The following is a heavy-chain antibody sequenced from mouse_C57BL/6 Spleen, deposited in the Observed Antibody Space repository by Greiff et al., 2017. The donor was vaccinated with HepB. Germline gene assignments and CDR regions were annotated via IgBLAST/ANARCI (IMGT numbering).Heavy chain of an antibody. Sequence: QVQLQQPGAELVKPGASVKLSCKASGYTFTSYWMHWVKQRPGRGLEWIGRIDPNSGGTKYNEKFKGKATLTVDKPSSTAYMQLSSLTSEDSAVYYCGKGDVEYAMDYWGQGTSVTVSS. CDR3: GKGDVEYAMDY. CDR2: IDPNSGGT. D-gene: IGHD2-13*01. CDR1: GYTFTSYW. V-gene: IGHV1-72*01. J-gene: IGHJ4*01.